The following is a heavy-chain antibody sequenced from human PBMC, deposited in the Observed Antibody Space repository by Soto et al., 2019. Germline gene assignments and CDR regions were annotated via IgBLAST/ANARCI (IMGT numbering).Heavy chain of an antibody. CDR2: IYYSGST. D-gene: IGHD3-3*01. CDR1: GGSISSGDYY. CDR3: ARGAHYDFWSGYMPSNWFDP. V-gene: IGHV4-30-4*01. J-gene: IGHJ5*02. Sequence: PSETLSLTCTVSGGSISSGDYYWSWIRQPPGKGLEWIGYIYYSGSTYYNPSLKSRVTISVDTSKNQFSLKLSSVTAADTAVYYCARGAHYDFWSGYMPSNWFDPWGQGTLVTVSS.